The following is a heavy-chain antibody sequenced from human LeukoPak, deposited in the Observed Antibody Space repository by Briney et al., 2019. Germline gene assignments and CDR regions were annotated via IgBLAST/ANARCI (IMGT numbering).Heavy chain of an antibody. Sequence: GGSLRLSCAASGFTFSSYGMSWVRQAPGKGLEWVSAISGSGGSTYYADSVKGRFTISRDNSKNTLYLQMNSLRAEDTAVYYCAKGPSSGYYERLRYFQHWGQGTLVTVPS. D-gene: IGHD3-22*01. CDR2: ISGSGGST. V-gene: IGHV3-23*01. CDR3: AKGPSSGYYERLRYFQH. CDR1: GFTFSSYG. J-gene: IGHJ1*01.